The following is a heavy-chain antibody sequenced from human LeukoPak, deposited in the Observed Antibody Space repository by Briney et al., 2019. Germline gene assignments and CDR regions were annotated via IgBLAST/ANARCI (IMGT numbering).Heavy chain of an antibody. V-gene: IGHV3-48*04. CDR2: ISSSGEKTYKT. CDR1: GLTLSTER. Sequence: GGSLRLSCVASGLTLSTERMNWVRQAPGMGLEWVSYISSSGEKTYKTYYADSVKGRFTISRDNSKNSLYLQMNSLRVEDSAVYYCARDDYDGRESYWDQGTLVTVSS. J-gene: IGHJ4*02. D-gene: IGHD3-22*01. CDR3: ARDDYDGRESY.